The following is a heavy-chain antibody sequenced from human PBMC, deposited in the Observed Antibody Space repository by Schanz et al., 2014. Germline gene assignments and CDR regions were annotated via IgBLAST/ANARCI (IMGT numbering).Heavy chain of an antibody. J-gene: IGHJ3*02. CDR1: GFTFSAYG. D-gene: IGHD4-17*01. CDR2: IWFDGNNK. V-gene: IGHV3-33*06. Sequence: QVQLVESGGGVVQPGRSLRLSCAASGFTFSAYGMHWVRQASGKGLEWVAVIWFDGNNKFYADSVKGRFTISRDNSKNTLYLQMSSLRAEDTALYYCAKDPHRDYGGKPQTFDIWGQGTMVTVSS. CDR3: AKDPHRDYGGKPQTFDI.